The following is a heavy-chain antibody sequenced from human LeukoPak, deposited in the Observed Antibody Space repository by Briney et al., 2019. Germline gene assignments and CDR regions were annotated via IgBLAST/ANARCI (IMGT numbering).Heavy chain of an antibody. D-gene: IGHD6-6*01. CDR2: INPNSGGT. CDR3: ARDGSSSSLNWFDP. Sequence: ASVKVSCKASGYTFTGYYMHWVRQAPGQGLEWMGCINPNSGGTNYAQKFQGRVTMTWDTSISTAYMELSRLRSDDTAVYYCARDGSSSSLNWFDPWGQGTLVTVSS. CDR1: GYTFTGYY. V-gene: IGHV1-2*02. J-gene: IGHJ5*02.